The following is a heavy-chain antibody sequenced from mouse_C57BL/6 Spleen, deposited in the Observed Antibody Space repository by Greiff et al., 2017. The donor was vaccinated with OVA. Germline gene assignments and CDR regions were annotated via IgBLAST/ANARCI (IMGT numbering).Heavy chain of an antibody. Sequence: QVQLQQSGAELVRPGTSVKVSCKASGYAFTNYLIEWVKQRPGQGLEWIGVLNPGRGGTNYNEKFKGTATLTADKSSSTAYMQLSRLTTEEREVEVGAKGEEYDGGRMEDGGQGTLV. J-gene: IGHJ3*01. CDR2: LNPGRGGT. CDR3: AKGEEYDGGRMED. D-gene: IGHD2-14*01. V-gene: IGHV1-54*01. CDR1: GYAFTNYL.